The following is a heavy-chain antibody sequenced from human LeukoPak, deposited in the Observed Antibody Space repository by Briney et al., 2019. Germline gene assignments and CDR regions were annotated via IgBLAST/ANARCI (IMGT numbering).Heavy chain of an antibody. J-gene: IGHJ4*02. D-gene: IGHD6-19*01. Sequence: ASVKVSCKASGYTFTSYGISWVRQAPGQGLEWMGWISAYNGNTNYAQKFQGRVTMTTDTSTNTAYMELRSLRSDDTAVYYCARSAVADTLSAYYLEYWGQGTLVTVSS. CDR2: ISAYNGNT. CDR3: ARSAVADTLSAYYLEY. V-gene: IGHV1-18*01. CDR1: GYTFTSYG.